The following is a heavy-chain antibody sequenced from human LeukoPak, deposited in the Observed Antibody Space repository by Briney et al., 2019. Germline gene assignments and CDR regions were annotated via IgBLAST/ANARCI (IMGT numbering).Heavy chain of an antibody. CDR2: FYPCDSDT. CDR3: ARQGSGTGLDY. V-gene: IGHV5-51*01. CDR1: GYSFTSYW. J-gene: IGHJ4*02. D-gene: IGHD3-10*01. Sequence: PGESLKIFCRGSGYSFTSYWIGWLRQMPGKGLVGMGNFYPCDSDTRYSPCFEGHVTISADKSISTAYLQWSSLKASDTAMYYCARQGSGTGLDYWGQGTLVTVSS.